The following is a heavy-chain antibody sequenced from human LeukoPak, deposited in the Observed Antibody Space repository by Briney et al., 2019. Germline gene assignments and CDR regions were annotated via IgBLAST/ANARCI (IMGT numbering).Heavy chain of an antibody. J-gene: IGHJ4*02. V-gene: IGHV3-30-3*01. CDR3: ARDLAAAGTVLDY. D-gene: IGHD6-13*01. CDR1: GFTFSSYA. Sequence: GGSLRLSCAASGFTFSSYAMHWVRQAPGKGLEWVAVISYDGSNKYYADSVKGRFTISRDSSKNTLYLQMNSLRAEDTAVYYCARDLAAAGTVLDYWGQGTLVTVSS. CDR2: ISYDGSNK.